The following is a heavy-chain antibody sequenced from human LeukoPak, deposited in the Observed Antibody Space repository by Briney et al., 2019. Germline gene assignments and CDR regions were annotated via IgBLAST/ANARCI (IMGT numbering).Heavy chain of an antibody. CDR2: IYYSGST. D-gene: IGHD6-13*01. CDR3: ARLSRLTSTSIEAAGLRRYYFDF. V-gene: IGHV4-39*01. Sequence: PSETLSLTCTVSGGSISSRSYYWGWIRQPPGKGLEGIGTIYYSGSTYYNPSLKSRVTIFGETSKNQFSLKLSSVTAADTAVYYCARLSRLTSTSIEAAGLRRYYFDFWGQGTLVTVSS. CDR1: GGSISSRSYY. J-gene: IGHJ4*02.